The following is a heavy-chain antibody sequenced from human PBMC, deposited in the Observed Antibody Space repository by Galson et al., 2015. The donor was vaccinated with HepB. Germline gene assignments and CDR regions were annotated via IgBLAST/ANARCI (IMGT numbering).Heavy chain of an antibody. J-gene: IGHJ4*02. D-gene: IGHD2-15*01. V-gene: IGHV3-23*01. CDR3: AKDGIMVANNPYQLHF. CDR1: GFTLSRYA. Sequence: SLRLSCAASGFTLSRYAMTWVRQAPGKGLEWVSSITSSGGKTYYTDSVKGRFTISRDNSRNTVLLQLNSLRAEDTAVYYCAKDGIMVANNPYQLHFWGQGTLVSVSS. CDR2: ITSSGGKT.